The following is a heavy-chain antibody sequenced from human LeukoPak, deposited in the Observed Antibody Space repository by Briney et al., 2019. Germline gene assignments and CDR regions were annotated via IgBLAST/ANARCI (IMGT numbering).Heavy chain of an antibody. CDR2: INPNSGGT. CDR3: ARGVDSSGWYEALGY. D-gene: IGHD6-19*01. V-gene: IGHV1-2*02. Sequence: GASVKVSCKASGYTFTGYYMHWVRQAPGQGLEWMGWINPNSGGTNYAQKFQGRVTMTRDTSISTAYMELSRLRSDDTAVYYCARGVDSSGWYEALGYWGQGTLVTVSS. CDR1: GYTFTGYY. J-gene: IGHJ4*02.